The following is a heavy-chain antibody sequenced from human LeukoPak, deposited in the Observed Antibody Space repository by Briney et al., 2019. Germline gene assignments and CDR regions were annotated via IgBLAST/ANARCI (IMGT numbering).Heavy chain of an antibody. J-gene: IGHJ4*02. CDR2: ISISGATI. D-gene: IGHD3-9*01. CDR3: ARCRQDDITYFDY. Sequence: PGGSLRLSCAASGFTFSNYHMTWVRQAPGKGLEWVSYISISGATIYYADSVKGRFTISRDNAQNSLYLQMNSLRDEDTAVYYCARCRQDDITYFDYWGQGTLVTVSS. V-gene: IGHV3-48*02. CDR1: GFTFSNYH.